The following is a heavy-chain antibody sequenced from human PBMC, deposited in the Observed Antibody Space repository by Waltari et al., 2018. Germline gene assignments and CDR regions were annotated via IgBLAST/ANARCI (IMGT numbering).Heavy chain of an antibody. Sequence: AQKFQGRVTITADESTSTAYMELSSLRSEDTAVYYCARGGVYGGNFYWGQGTLVTVSS. D-gene: IGHD4-17*01. V-gene: IGHV1-69*01. J-gene: IGHJ4*02. CDR3: ARGGVYGGNFY.